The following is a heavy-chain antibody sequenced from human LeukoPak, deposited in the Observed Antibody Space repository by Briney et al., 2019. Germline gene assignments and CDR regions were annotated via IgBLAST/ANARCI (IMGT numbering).Heavy chain of an antibody. D-gene: IGHD2-2*01. CDR3: ARVRCSSNSCFPDY. CDR1: GFTFSSYG. Sequence: GGSLRLSCAASGFTFSSYGMHWVRQAPGKGLEWVAVIWYDGSNKYYADSVKGRFTISRDNSKNTLYLQMNSLRAEDTAVYYCARVRCSSNSCFPDYWGQGTLVTVSS. V-gene: IGHV3-33*01. J-gene: IGHJ4*02. CDR2: IWYDGSNK.